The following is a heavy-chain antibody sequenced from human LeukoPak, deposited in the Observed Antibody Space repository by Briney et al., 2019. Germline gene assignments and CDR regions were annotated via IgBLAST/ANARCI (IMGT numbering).Heavy chain of an antibody. CDR1: GGSISSGDYY. Sequence: SQTLSLTCTVSGGSISSGDYYWSWIRQPPGTGLEWIGYIYYSGSTYYNPSLKSRVTISVDTSKNQFSLKLSSVTAADTAVYYCAREGSLIFGVVTPYAFDIWGQGTMVTVSS. V-gene: IGHV4-30-4*01. J-gene: IGHJ3*02. CDR2: IYYSGST. CDR3: AREGSLIFGVVTPYAFDI. D-gene: IGHD3-3*01.